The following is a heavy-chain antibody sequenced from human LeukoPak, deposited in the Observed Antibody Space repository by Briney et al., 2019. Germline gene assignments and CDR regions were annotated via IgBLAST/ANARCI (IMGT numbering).Heavy chain of an antibody. D-gene: IGHD3-10*01. Sequence: GGSLRLSCAASGFTFSGYGMHWVRQAPGKGLEWVTIISYDGSNKYYADSVKGRFTIPRDNSKNTLYLQMNSLRAEDTAVYYCTEDLSPNYGSGGFDYWGQGTLVTVSS. J-gene: IGHJ4*02. V-gene: IGHV3-30*18. CDR1: GFTFSGYG. CDR3: TEDLSPNYGSGGFDY. CDR2: ISYDGSNK.